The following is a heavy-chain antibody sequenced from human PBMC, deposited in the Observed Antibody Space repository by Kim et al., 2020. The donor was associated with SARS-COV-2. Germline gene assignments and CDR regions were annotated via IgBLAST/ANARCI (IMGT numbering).Heavy chain of an antibody. CDR2: ISASGSST. D-gene: IGHD4-4*01. J-gene: IGHJ4*02. CDR1: GFTFSSNA. CDR3: AKPHGHDYNFDY. Sequence: GGSLRLSCATSGFTFSSNAMSWVRQAPGKGLEWVSAISASGSSTNYADSVKGRFTISRDNSKNTLYLQLNSLRAEDTAVYYCAKPHGHDYNFDYWGQGTL. V-gene: IGHV3-23*01.